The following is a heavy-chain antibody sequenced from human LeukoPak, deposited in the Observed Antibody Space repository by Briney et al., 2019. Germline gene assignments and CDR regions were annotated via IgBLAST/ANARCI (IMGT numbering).Heavy chain of an antibody. CDR1: GGTFSSYA. V-gene: IGHV1-69*05. CDR3: ASSYDFWSGYYVYFDY. D-gene: IGHD3-3*01. CDR2: IIPIFGAA. Sequence: SVKVSCKASGGTFSSYAISWVRQAPGQGLEWMGGIIPIFGAANYAQKFQGRVTITTDESTSTAYMELSSLRSEDTAVYYCASSYDFWSGYYVYFDYWGQGTMVTVSS. J-gene: IGHJ4*03.